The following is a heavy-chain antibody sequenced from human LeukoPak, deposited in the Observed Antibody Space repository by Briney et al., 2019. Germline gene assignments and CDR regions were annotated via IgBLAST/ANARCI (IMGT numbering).Heavy chain of an antibody. J-gene: IGHJ4*02. V-gene: IGHV4-38-2*01. CDR3: ARARGSGSPYYFDY. CDR2: TYHSGNT. Sequence: PSETLSLTCDVSDYSIITGYYWGWIRQPPGKGLEWIGGTYHSGNTYYNPSLKRRVAISVDTSKNQFSLRLSSVTAADTAVYYCARARGSGSPYYFDYWGQGTLVTVSS. CDR1: DYSIITGYY. D-gene: IGHD3-10*01.